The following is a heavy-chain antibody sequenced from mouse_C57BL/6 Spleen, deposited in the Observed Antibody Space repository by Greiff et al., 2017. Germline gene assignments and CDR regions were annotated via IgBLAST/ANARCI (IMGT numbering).Heavy chain of an antibody. J-gene: IGHJ3*01. CDR3: ARLADGYYGY. D-gene: IGHD2-3*01. Sequence: VQLQQPGAELVRPGSSVKLSCKASGYTFTSYWMDWVRQRPGQGLEWIGNIYPSDSETHYNQKFKDKATLTVDKSSSTAYMQLSSLTSEDSAVYYCARLADGYYGYWGQGTLVTVSA. CDR1: GYTFTSYW. V-gene: IGHV1-61*01. CDR2: IYPSDSET.